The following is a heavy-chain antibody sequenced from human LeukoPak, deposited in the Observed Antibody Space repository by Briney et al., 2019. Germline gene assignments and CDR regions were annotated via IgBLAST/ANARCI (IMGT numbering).Heavy chain of an antibody. CDR3: ARIRFLEANYYYYGMDV. CDR1: GGTFSSYA. V-gene: IGHV1-69*13. Sequence: ASVKVSCKASGGTFSSYAISWVRQAPGQGLEWMGGIIPIFGTANYAQKFQGRVTITVDESTSTAYMELSSLRSEDTAVYYCARIRFLEANYYYYGMDVWGQGTTVTVSS. D-gene: IGHD3-3*01. J-gene: IGHJ6*02. CDR2: IIPIFGTA.